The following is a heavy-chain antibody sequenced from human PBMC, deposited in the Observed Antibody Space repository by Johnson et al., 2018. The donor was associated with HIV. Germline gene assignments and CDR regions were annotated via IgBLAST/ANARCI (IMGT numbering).Heavy chain of an antibody. CDR2: IKQDGSEK. CDR1: GFNFGGYW. J-gene: IGHJ3*02. V-gene: IGHV3-7*05. Sequence: VQLVESGGGLVQPGGSLRLSCAASGFNFGGYWMSWVRQAPGQGLEWVANIKQDGSEKYYVDSVKGRFTISRDNAKDSLYLQMNSLGPDDTAVYYCARGGSSWYLRAFDIWGQGTMVTVSS. D-gene: IGHD6-13*01. CDR3: ARGGSSWYLRAFDI.